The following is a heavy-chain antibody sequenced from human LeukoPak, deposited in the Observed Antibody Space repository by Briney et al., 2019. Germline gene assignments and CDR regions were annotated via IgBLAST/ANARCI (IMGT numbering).Heavy chain of an antibody. D-gene: IGHD6-19*01. CDR2: IYYSGST. J-gene: IGHJ3*02. CDR1: GGSISGYY. V-gene: IGHV4-31*11. Sequence: PSETLSLTCAVYGGSISGYYWSWIRQPPGKGLEWIGYIYYSGSTYYNPSLKSRVTISVDTSKNQFSLKLSSVTAADTAVYYCARDLSSGGAFDIWGQGTMVTVPS. CDR3: ARDLSSGGAFDI.